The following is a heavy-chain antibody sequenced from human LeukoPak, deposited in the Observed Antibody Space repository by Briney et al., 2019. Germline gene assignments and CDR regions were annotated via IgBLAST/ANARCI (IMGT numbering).Heavy chain of an antibody. CDR3: ARRLNNYWNGVFGMDV. CDR1: GDILNNYL. D-gene: IGHD3-3*01. Sequence: GESLKISCKASGDILNNYLIAWVRQVPGKGLEWMGIIYLDDSDARYSPSLQGRVTISVDKSINTAYLRWNSLKASDTAVYYCARRLNNYWNGVFGMDVWGQGTMVTVSS. V-gene: IGHV5-51*01. CDR2: IYLDDSDA. J-gene: IGHJ6*02.